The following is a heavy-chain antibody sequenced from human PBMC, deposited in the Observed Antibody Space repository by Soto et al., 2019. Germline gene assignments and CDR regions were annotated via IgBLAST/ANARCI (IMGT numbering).Heavy chain of an antibody. CDR3: ARLVAVAGVSFDP. V-gene: IGHV4-39*01. Sequence: SITCTVSGGSISSSSYYWGWIRQPPGKGLEWIGSIYYSGSTYYNPSLKSRVTISVDTSKNQFSLKLSSVTAADTAVYYCARLVAVAGVSFDPWGQGTLVTVSS. CDR2: IYYSGST. CDR1: GGSISSSSYY. J-gene: IGHJ5*02. D-gene: IGHD6-19*01.